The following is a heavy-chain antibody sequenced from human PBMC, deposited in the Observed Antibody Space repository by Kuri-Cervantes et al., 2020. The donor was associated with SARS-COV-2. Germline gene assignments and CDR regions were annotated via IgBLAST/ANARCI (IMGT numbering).Heavy chain of an antibody. CDR1: GFTFSDYY. CDR3: AREPTSVGRGCSSTSCYYEVDY. Sequence: SCAASGFTFSDYYMSWIRQAPGKGLEWVAVISYDGSNKYYADSVKGRFTISRDNAKNSLYLQMNSLRAEDTAVYYCAREPTSVGRGCSSTSCYYEVDYWGQGTLVTVSS. D-gene: IGHD2-2*01. V-gene: IGHV3-30-3*01. CDR2: ISYDGSNK. J-gene: IGHJ4*02.